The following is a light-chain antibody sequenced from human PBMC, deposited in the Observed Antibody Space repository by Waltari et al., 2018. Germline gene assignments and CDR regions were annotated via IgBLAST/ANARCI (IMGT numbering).Light chain of an antibody. CDR1: PSVSSTY. Sequence: EVVLTQSPVTLSLSPGERATLPCRASPSVSSTYLAWYQKKAGRPPRLLIFGASIRATGIPDRFSGSGSGTEFTLTIDRLEPEDSAVYYCHQYGTSPRTFGQGTKVEIK. V-gene: IGKV3-20*01. J-gene: IGKJ1*01. CDR3: HQYGTSPRT. CDR2: GAS.